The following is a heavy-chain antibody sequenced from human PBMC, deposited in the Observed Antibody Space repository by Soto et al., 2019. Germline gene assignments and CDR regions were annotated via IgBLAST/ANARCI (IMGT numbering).Heavy chain of an antibody. Sequence: QLVETGGGQIQPGTSLTLSCEASGFSVSRNYMTWVRQAPGKGLEWVSFVYSGGATFYADSVKGRFILSRDDSQNTMYLQMNNLRAEDTAVYYCARVPGRLWGRGTLVTVAS. CDR3: ARVPGRL. D-gene: IGHD3-10*01. J-gene: IGHJ2*01. CDR1: GFSVSRNY. V-gene: IGHV3-53*02. CDR2: VYSGGAT.